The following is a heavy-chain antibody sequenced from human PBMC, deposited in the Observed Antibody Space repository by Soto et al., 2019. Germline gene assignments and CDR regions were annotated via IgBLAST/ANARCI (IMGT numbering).Heavy chain of an antibody. CDR3: AKDGGWELPRGRGSDY. CDR1: GFTFSNYG. J-gene: IGHJ4*02. V-gene: IGHV3-30*18. D-gene: IGHD1-26*01. Sequence: ESVGGVVQPGRSLRLSCVASGFTFSNYGMHWVRQAPGKGLEWVAVISYDGSSQHYADSVKGRFTISRDNSKNTLYVQMKSLRAEDTAVYYCAKDGGWELPRGRGSDYWGQGTLVTVSS. CDR2: ISYDGSSQ.